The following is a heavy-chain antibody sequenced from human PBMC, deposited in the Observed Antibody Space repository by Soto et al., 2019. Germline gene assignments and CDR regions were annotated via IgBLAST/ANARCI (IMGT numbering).Heavy chain of an antibody. J-gene: IGHJ5*02. V-gene: IGHV3-30*18. CDR1: GFTFSSYG. D-gene: IGHD6-19*01. CDR3: AKLWGTVAGTPHWFDP. Sequence: QVQLVESGGGVVQPGRSLRLSCAASGFTFSSYGMHWVRQAPGKGLEWVAVISYDVSNKYYADSVKGRFTISRDNSKNTLYLQMNSLRAEDTAVYYCAKLWGTVAGTPHWFDPWGQGTLVTVSS. CDR2: ISYDVSNK.